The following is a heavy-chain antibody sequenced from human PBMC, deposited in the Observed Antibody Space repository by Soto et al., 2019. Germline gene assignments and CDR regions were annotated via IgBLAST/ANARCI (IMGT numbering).Heavy chain of an antibody. CDR1: GDSISSGNKY. CDR3: ARVPSPFDYYYAMDV. CDR2: IFSSGTT. J-gene: IGHJ6*02. D-gene: IGHD3-16*01. Sequence: SETLSLTCTVSGDSISSGNKYWSWIRQPPGKGLEWIGYIFSSGTTYYNPSLKSRLTMSLDTSENQFSLELNSLTDADTAVYYCARVPSPFDYYYAMDVWGQGTTVTVSS. V-gene: IGHV4-30-4*01.